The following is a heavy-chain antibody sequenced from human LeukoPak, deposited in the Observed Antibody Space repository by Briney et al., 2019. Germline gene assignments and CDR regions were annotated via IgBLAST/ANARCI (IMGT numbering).Heavy chain of an antibody. CDR1: GGSISSGDYY. D-gene: IGHD1-26*01. J-gene: IGHJ3*02. CDR3: ASTYSGSYYGAFDI. V-gene: IGHV4-30-4*08. CDR2: IYYSGST. Sequence: PSQTLSLTCTVSGGSISSGDYYWSWIRQPPGKGLEWIGYIYYSGSTYYNPSLKSRVTISVDTSKNQFSLKLSSVTAADTAVYYCASTYSGSYYGAFDIWGQGTMVTVSS.